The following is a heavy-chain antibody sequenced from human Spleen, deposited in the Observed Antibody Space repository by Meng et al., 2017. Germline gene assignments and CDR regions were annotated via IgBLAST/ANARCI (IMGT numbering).Heavy chain of an antibody. Sequence: ESLRLSCTVSGGSISSYYWSWIRQPPGKGLEWIGYIYYSGSTNYNPSLKSRVTISVDTSKNQFSLKLSSVTAADTAVYYCARDYGLLWFGELRGAFDIWGQGTMVTVSS. V-gene: IGHV4-59*01. D-gene: IGHD3-10*01. CDR2: IYYSGST. CDR1: GGSISSYY. CDR3: ARDYGLLWFGELRGAFDI. J-gene: IGHJ3*02.